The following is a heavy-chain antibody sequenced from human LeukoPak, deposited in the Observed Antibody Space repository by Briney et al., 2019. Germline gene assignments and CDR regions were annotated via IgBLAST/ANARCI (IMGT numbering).Heavy chain of an antibody. V-gene: IGHV3-7*01. D-gene: IGHD3-9*01. CDR1: GFTFSSYW. J-gene: IGHJ5*02. CDR2: IKQDGSEK. CDR3: ARDQGSFDWLPPYNWFDP. Sequence: GGSLRLSCAASGFTFSSYWMSWVRQAPGKGLEWVVNIKQDGSEKYYVDSVKGRFTISRDNAKNSLYLQMNSLRAEDTAVYYCARDQGSFDWLPPYNWFDPWGQGTLVTVSS.